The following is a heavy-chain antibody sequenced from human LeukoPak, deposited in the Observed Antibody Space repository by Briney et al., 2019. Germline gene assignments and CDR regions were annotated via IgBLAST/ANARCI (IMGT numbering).Heavy chain of an antibody. CDR1: GFAFSSYG. CDR3: ARDWGSNFDY. D-gene: IGHD7-27*01. Sequence: PGRSLRLSCAASGFAFSSYGMHWVRQAPGKGLEWVAVIWYDGSNKYYADSVKGRFTISRDNSKNTLYLQMNSLRAEDTAVYYCARDWGSNFDYWGQGTLVTVSS. V-gene: IGHV3-33*01. J-gene: IGHJ4*02. CDR2: IWYDGSNK.